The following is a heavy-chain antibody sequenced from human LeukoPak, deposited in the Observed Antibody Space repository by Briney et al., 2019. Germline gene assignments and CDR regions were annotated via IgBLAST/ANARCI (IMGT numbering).Heavy chain of an antibody. D-gene: IGHD1-1*01. CDR3: ARVRTGTTNY. V-gene: IGHV3-7*01. CDR1: RFTFSSYW. J-gene: IGHJ4*02. CDR2: IKQDGSEK. Sequence: PGGSLRLSCAASRFTFSSYWMSWIRQAPGKGLEWVANIKQDGSEKYYVDSVKGRFTISRDNAKNSLYLQMNSLRAEDTAVYYCARVRTGTTNYWGQGTLVTVSS.